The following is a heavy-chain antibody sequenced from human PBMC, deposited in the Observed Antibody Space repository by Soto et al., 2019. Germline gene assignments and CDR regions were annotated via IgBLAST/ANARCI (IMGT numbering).Heavy chain of an antibody. J-gene: IGHJ4*02. V-gene: IGHV1-69*13. Sequence: GASVKVSCKASGGAFSSYAISWVRQAPGQGLEWMGGIIPIFGTANYAQKFQGRVTITADESTSTAYMELSSLRSEDTAVYYCAREQLDTPIRSVDYWGQGTLVTVSS. CDR1: GGAFSSYA. CDR2: IIPIFGTA. CDR3: AREQLDTPIRSVDY. D-gene: IGHD1-1*01.